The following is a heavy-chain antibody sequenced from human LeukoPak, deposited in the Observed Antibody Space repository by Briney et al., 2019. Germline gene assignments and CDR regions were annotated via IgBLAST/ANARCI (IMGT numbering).Heavy chain of an antibody. CDR3: TTDLQQLVPVDY. Sequence: PGGSLRLSCAASGFTFSNAWMSWVRQAPGKGLEWVGRIKSKTDGGTTDYAAPVKGRFTISRDDSKNTLYLQMNSLKTEDTAVYYCTTDLQQLVPVDYWGQGTLVTVSS. D-gene: IGHD6-13*01. V-gene: IGHV3-15*01. CDR1: GFTFSNAW. CDR2: IKSKTDGGTT. J-gene: IGHJ4*02.